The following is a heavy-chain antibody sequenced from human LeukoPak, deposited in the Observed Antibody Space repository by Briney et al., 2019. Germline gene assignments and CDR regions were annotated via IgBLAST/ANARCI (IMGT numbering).Heavy chain of an antibody. CDR2: INPNSGGT. D-gene: IGHD1-26*01. J-gene: IGHJ4*02. Sequence: ASVKVSCKASGYTFTDNYMHWVRPAPGQGLEWMGWINPNSGGTNYAQKFQGRVTMTRDTSISTAYMELSRLRSDDTAVYYCARPIVGATTLPQLDYWGQGTLVTVSS. CDR3: ARPIVGATTLPQLDY. CDR1: GYTFTDNY. V-gene: IGHV1-2*02.